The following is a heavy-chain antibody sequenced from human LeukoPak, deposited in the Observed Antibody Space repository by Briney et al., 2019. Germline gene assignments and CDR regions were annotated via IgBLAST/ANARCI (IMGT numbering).Heavy chain of an antibody. D-gene: IGHD3-3*01. Sequence: ASVKVSCKASGYTFTSYDINWVRQATGQGLEWMGWMNPNSGNTGYAQKFQGRVTMTRNTSISTAYMELSSLRSEDAAVYYCARDGRFLEWRNWFDPWGQGTLVTVSS. CDR1: GYTFTSYD. CDR3: ARDGRFLEWRNWFDP. CDR2: MNPNSGNT. V-gene: IGHV1-8*01. J-gene: IGHJ5*02.